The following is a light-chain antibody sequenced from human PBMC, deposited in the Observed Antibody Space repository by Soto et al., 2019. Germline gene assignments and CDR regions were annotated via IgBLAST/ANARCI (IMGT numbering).Light chain of an antibody. Sequence: DIQMTQSPSTLSASVGDRVTITCRASQGLTSWLAWYQQKPGKAPKLLIYDASSLESGVPSRFSGSGSGTEFTLTISSLQPDDFATYYCQHYNSYSEAFGQGTKVDIK. CDR1: QGLTSW. J-gene: IGKJ1*01. CDR3: QHYNSYSEA. V-gene: IGKV1-5*01. CDR2: DAS.